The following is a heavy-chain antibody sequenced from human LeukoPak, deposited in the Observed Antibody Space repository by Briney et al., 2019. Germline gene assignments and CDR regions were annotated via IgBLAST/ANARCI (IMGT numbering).Heavy chain of an antibody. CDR1: GFTFSSYA. J-gene: IGHJ3*02. Sequence: PGRSLRLSCAASGFTFSSYAMHWVRQAPGKGLEWVAVISYDGSNKYYADSVKGRFTISRDNSKNTLYLQMNSLRAEDTAVYYCARDRPVYYDSSGDDAFDIWGQGTMVTVSS. D-gene: IGHD3-22*01. CDR3: ARDRPVYYDSSGDDAFDI. CDR2: ISYDGSNK. V-gene: IGHV3-30-3*01.